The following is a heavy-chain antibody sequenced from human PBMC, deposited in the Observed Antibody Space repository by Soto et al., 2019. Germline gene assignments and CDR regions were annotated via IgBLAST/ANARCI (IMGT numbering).Heavy chain of an antibody. V-gene: IGHV4-59*01. CDR1: GGSISSYY. J-gene: IGHJ4*02. CDR2: IYYSGST. CDR3: ARARVDYYDSSGYYYIDY. Sequence: SETLSLACTVSGGSISSYYWSWIRQPPGKGLEWIGYIYYSGSTNYNPSLKSRVTISVDTSKNQFSLKLSSVTAADTAVYYCARARVDYYDSSGYYYIDYWGQGTLVTVSS. D-gene: IGHD3-22*01.